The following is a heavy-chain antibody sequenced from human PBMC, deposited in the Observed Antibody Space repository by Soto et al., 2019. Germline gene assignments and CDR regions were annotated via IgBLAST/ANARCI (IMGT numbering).Heavy chain of an antibody. CDR3: EKDTKRGGLTTIHYFDS. D-gene: IGHD4-17*01. J-gene: IGHJ4*02. CDR2: ISWNSETI. Sequence: GGSLRLSCASSGFTVDDYAMHWVRQAPGKGLEWVSGISWNSETIDYADSVKGRFTISRDNAKSSLFLQMNSLRPDDTAFYYCEKDTKRGGLTTIHYFDSWGQGTLVTVSS. V-gene: IGHV3-9*01. CDR1: GFTVDDYA.